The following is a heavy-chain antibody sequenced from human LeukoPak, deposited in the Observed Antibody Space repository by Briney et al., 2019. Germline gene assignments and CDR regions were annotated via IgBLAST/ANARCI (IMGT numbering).Heavy chain of an antibody. CDR1: GGSISSHY. J-gene: IGHJ6*03. V-gene: IGHV4-59*11. CDR3: AREFGELFFGLYYYMDV. Sequence: SETLSLTCTVSGGSISSHYWSWIRQPPGKGLEWIGYIYYSGSTNYNPSLKSRVTISVDTSKNQFSLKLSSVTAADTAVYYCAREFGELFFGLYYYMDVWGKGTTVTVSS. CDR2: IYYSGST. D-gene: IGHD3-10*01.